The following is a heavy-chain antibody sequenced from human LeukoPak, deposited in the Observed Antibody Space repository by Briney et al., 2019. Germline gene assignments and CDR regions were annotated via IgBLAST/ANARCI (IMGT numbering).Heavy chain of an antibody. CDR3: AKDRYQLPYPYYFDY. Sequence: PGGSLRLSCAASGFTFTNYVMSWVRQAPGKGLEWVSSISGIGDNTYYADSVKGRFTISRDNSKNTLYLQMNSLRAEDTAVYYCAKDRYQLPYPYYFDYWGQGTLVTVSS. J-gene: IGHJ4*02. CDR1: GFTFTNYV. V-gene: IGHV3-23*01. CDR2: ISGIGDNT. D-gene: IGHD2-2*01.